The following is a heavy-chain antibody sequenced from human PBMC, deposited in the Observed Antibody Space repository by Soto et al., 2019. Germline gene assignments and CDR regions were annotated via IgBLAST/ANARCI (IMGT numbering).Heavy chain of an antibody. D-gene: IGHD6-6*01. Sequence: GGSLRLSCAASGFTFSSYSMNWVRQAPGKGLEWVSYISSSSSNIYYADSVKGRFTISRDNAKNSLYLQMNSLRAEDTAMYYCARDGIAARPTDIWGQGTMVTVSS. CDR2: ISSSSSNI. CDR3: ARDGIAARPTDI. J-gene: IGHJ3*02. CDR1: GFTFSSYS. V-gene: IGHV3-48*04.